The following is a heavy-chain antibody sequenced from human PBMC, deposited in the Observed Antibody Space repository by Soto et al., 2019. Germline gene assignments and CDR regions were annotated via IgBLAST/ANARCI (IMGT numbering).Heavy chain of an antibody. D-gene: IGHD2-2*01. CDR3: AKADIPAAIARQYFQH. Sequence: GGSLRLSCAASGFTFSSYAMSWVRQAPGKGLEWVSSISRSGDSTYYADSVKGRFTISRDNSKNTLYLQMNSLRAEDTAVYYCAKADIPAAIARQYFQHWGQGTLVTVSS. CDR1: GFTFSSYA. CDR2: ISRSGDST. J-gene: IGHJ1*01. V-gene: IGHV3-23*01.